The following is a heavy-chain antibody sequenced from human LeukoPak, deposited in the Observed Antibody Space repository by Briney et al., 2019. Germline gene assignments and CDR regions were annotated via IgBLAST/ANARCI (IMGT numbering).Heavy chain of an antibody. CDR2: IYSGGTT. V-gene: IGHV3-53*01. D-gene: IGHD5-24*01. Sequence: PGGSLRLSCAASGFTVSSNYMSWVRQAPGKGLEWVSVIYSGGTTYYVDSVKGRFTISRDSSKNTLYLQMTSLRAEDTAVYYCARTRDAYNYRYFDYWGQGTLVTVSS. CDR3: ARTRDAYNYRYFDY. CDR1: GFTVSSNY. J-gene: IGHJ4*02.